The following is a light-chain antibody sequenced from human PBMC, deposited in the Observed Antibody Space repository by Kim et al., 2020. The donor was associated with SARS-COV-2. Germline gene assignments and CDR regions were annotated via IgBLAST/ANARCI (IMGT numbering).Light chain of an antibody. J-gene: IGKJ1*01. CDR2: GTS. V-gene: IGKV3-20*01. CDR3: QHYGSSLWT. Sequence: APGERATRSCRASQTITSSSLGWYQQKPGQAPRLLIYGTSTRATGIPDRFSGSGSGTDFSLTISRLEAEDFAVFYCQHYGSSLWTFGQGTKVDIK. CDR1: QTITSSS.